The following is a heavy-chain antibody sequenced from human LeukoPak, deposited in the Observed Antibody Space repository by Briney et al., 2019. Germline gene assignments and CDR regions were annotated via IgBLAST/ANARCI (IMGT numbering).Heavy chain of an antibody. Sequence: GSSVKVSCKASGGTFSSYAISWVRQAPGQGLEWMGRIIPILGIANYAQEFQGRVTITADKSTSTAYMELSSLRSEDTAVYYCARDDSSGYYYFDYWGQGTLVTVSS. CDR3: ARDDSSGYYYFDY. V-gene: IGHV1-69*04. D-gene: IGHD3-22*01. CDR1: GGTFSSYA. CDR2: IIPILGIA. J-gene: IGHJ4*02.